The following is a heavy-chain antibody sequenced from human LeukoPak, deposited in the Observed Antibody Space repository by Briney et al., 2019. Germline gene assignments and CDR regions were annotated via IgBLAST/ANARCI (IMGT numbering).Heavy chain of an antibody. J-gene: IGHJ4*02. CDR2: ISYDGSNK. Sequence: GGSLGLSCVASGFTFSSNAMHWVRQAPGKGLEWVAVISYDGSNKYYADSVKGRFTISRDNSKNTLYLQMNSLRAEDTAAYYCARAASISLWSSWHYFDYWGQGTLVTVSS. V-gene: IGHV3-30-3*01. CDR1: GFTFSSNA. CDR3: ARAASISLWSSWHYFDY. D-gene: IGHD6-13*01.